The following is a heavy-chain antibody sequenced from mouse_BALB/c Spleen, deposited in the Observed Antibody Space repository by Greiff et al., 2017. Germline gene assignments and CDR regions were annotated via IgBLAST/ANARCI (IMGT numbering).Heavy chain of an antibody. D-gene: IGHD1-2*01. Sequence: VQLQQPGAELVKPGASVKLSCKASGYTFTSYWMHWVKQRPGQGLEWIGEINPSNGRTNYNEKFKSKATLTVNKSSSTAYMQLSSLTSEDSAVYYCARVYYGYLFAYWGQGTLVTVSA. CDR3: ARVYYGYLFAY. CDR2: INPSNGRT. V-gene: IGHV1S81*02. CDR1: GYTFTSYW. J-gene: IGHJ3*01.